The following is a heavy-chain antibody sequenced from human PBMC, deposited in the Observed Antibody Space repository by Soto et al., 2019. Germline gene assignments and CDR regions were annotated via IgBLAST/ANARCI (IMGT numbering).Heavy chain of an antibody. D-gene: IGHD3-10*02. J-gene: IGHJ5*02. Sequence: PGGSLRLSCAASGFTFSSYAMSWVRRAPGKGLEWVSAISGRGGSTYYADSVKGRFTISRDNSKNTLYLQLNSLRAEDTAVYYCAKLKLFGGNYAGFDPWGQGTLVTSPQ. CDR2: ISGRGGST. CDR1: GFTFSSYA. CDR3: AKLKLFGGNYAGFDP. V-gene: IGHV3-23*01.